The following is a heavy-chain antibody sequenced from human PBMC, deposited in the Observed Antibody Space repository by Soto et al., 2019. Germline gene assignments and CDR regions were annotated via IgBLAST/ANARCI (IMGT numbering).Heavy chain of an antibody. CDR1: GFTFSSYS. Sequence: GGSLRLSCAASGFTFSSYSMNWVRQAPGKGLEWVSSISSSSSYIYYADSVKGRFTISRDNAKNSLYLQMNSLRAEDTAVYYCARDREVYYYDSPQSGWFDPWGQGTLVTVSS. D-gene: IGHD3-22*01. J-gene: IGHJ5*02. V-gene: IGHV3-21*01. CDR2: ISSSSSYI. CDR3: ARDREVYYYDSPQSGWFDP.